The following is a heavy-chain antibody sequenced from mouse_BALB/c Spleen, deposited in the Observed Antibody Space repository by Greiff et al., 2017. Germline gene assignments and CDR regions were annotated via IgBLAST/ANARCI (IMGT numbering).Heavy chain of an antibody. J-gene: IGHJ3*01. D-gene: IGHD1-1*01. CDR1: GFTFSSYT. V-gene: IGHV5-9-3*01. Sequence: EVPLVESGGGLVKPGGSLKLSCAASGFTFSSYTMSWVRQTPEKRLEWVATISSGGSYTYYPDSVKGRFTISRDNAKNTLYLQMSSLRSEDTAMYYCARGYYYGSSGFAYWGQGTLVTVSA. CDR2: ISSGGSYT. CDR3: ARGYYYGSSGFAY.